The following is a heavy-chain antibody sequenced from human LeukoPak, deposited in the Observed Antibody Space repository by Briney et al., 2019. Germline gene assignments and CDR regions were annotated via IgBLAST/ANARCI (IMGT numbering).Heavy chain of an antibody. J-gene: IGHJ4*02. V-gene: IGHV1-69*04. Sequence: GASVKVSCKASGGTFSSYAISWVRQAPGQGLEWMGKIIPILGIANYAQKFQGRVTITTDESTSTAYMELSSPRSEDTAVYYCAEHRYYDFWSGSHYWGQRTLVTVSS. CDR1: GGTFSSYA. D-gene: IGHD3-3*01. CDR2: IIPILGIA. CDR3: AEHRYYDFWSGSHY.